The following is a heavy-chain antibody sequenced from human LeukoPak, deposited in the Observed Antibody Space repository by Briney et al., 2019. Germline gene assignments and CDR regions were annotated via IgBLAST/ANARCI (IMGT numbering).Heavy chain of an antibody. CDR3: ARAPKGATINWFDP. Sequence: GASVKVSCTASGGTFSSYAISWVRQAPGQGLEWMGRIIPIFGIANYAQKFQGRVTITADKSTSTAYMELSSLRSEDTAVYYCARAPKGATINWFDPWGQGTLVTVPS. CDR2: IIPIFGIA. J-gene: IGHJ5*02. CDR1: GGTFSSYA. V-gene: IGHV1-69*04. D-gene: IGHD1-26*01.